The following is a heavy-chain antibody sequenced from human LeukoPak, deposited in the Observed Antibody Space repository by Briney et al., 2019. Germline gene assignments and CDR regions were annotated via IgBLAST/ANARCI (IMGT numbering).Heavy chain of an antibody. CDR3: AKYLSRAFDS. V-gene: IGHV3-7*01. Sequence: GGSLRLSCAASGFTVSSNYTSWVRQAPGKGLEWLGHINQEASRTDHADSVKGRFTISRDNSRNLLYLHMSSLRAEDTAVYYCAKYLSRAFDSWGQGILVSVSS. D-gene: IGHD2/OR15-2a*01. CDR1: GFTVSSNY. CDR2: INQEASRT. J-gene: IGHJ4*02.